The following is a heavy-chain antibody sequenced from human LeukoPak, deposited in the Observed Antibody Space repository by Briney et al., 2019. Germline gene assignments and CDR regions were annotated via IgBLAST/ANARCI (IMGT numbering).Heavy chain of an antibody. J-gene: IGHJ5*02. V-gene: IGHV3-64*04. D-gene: IGHD2-2*03. CDR2: IHHNGDIT. CDR3: ASGYCSSTSCYSDWFDP. Sequence: GGSLRLSCSASGFTLTWHVMHRVRQAPGKALEYVSFIHHNGDITSYADSVRGRFTVSRDNSKNTLYLQMNSLRAEDTAVYYCASGYCSSTSCYSDWFDPWGQGTLVTVSS. CDR1: GFTLTWHV.